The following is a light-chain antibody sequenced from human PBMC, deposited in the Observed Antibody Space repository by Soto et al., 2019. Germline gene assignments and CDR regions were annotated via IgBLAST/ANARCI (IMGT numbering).Light chain of an antibody. CDR3: QQYGVSPLT. V-gene: IGKV3-20*01. J-gene: IGKJ3*01. CDR2: GAF. Sequence: EMVLTQSPGTLSLSPGETATVSCRATESLITKALAWYQQKPGQAPRLLIYGAFTRDAAIPDRFNGSGSGTDFALTISRLELEDSAVYYCQQYGVSPLTFGPGTKVEIK. CDR1: ESLITKA.